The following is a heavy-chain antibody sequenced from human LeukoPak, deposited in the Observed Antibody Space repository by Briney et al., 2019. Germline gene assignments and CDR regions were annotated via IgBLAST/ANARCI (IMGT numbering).Heavy chain of an antibody. V-gene: IGHV3-21*01. CDR1: GFTFSSYS. Sequence: PGGSLRLSCAASGFTFSSYSMNWVRQAPGKWLEWVSSISSSSSYIYYADSVKGRFTISRDNAKNSLYLQMNSLRAEDTAVYYCARGGGVVPAAIAYNWFDPWGQGTLVTVSS. D-gene: IGHD2-2*02. J-gene: IGHJ5*02. CDR3: ARGGGVVPAAIAYNWFDP. CDR2: ISSSSSYI.